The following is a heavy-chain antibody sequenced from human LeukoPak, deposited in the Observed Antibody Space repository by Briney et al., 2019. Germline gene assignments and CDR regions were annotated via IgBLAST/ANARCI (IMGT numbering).Heavy chain of an antibody. CDR1: GYTFTSYD. V-gene: IGHV1-8*01. Sequence: ASVKVSCKASGYTFTSYDINWVRQATGQGLEWMGWMNPNSGNTGYAQKSQGRVTMTRNTSISTAYMELSSLRSEDTAVYYCARGGYSGYDYYFDYWGQGTLVTVSS. CDR2: MNPNSGNT. D-gene: IGHD5-12*01. J-gene: IGHJ4*02. CDR3: ARGGYSGYDYYFDY.